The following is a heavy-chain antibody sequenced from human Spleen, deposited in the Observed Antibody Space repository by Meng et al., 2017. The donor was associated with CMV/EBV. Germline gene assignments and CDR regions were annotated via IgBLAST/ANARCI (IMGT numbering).Heavy chain of an antibody. Sequence: GESLKISCAASGFTFSSYWMYWVRQAPGKGLVWVSRINTDGSSIVYADSVNGRFTISRDNAKNSLYLQMNSLRAEDTALYYCAKDTRYYYYYGMDVWGQGTTVTVSS. CDR1: GFTFSSYW. CDR2: INTDGSSI. V-gene: IGHV3-74*01. CDR3: AKDTRYYYYYGMDV. J-gene: IGHJ6*02.